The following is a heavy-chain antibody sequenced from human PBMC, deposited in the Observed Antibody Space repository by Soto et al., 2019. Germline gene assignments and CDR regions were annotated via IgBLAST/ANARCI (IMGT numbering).Heavy chain of an antibody. CDR3: ARDYNPSRLNNWFDP. CDR1: GYTFTGYY. D-gene: IGHD3-10*01. Sequence: ASVKVSCKASGYTFTGYYMHWVRQAPGQGLEWMGWINPNSGGTNYAQKFQGRVTMTRDTSISTAYMELSRLRSDDTAVYYCARDYNPSRLNNWFDPWGQGTLVTVSS. V-gene: IGHV1-2*02. J-gene: IGHJ5*02. CDR2: INPNSGGT.